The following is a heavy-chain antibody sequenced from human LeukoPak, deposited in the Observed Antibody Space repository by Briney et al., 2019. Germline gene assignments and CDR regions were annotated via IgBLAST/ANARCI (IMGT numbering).Heavy chain of an antibody. Sequence: GASVKVSCKASGYTFTGYYMHWVRQAPGQGLEWMGWINPNSGGTNYAQKFQGRVTMTRDTSISTAYMELSRLRSDDTAVYYCASLTKLGYCSGGSCYGDYWGQGTLVTVSS. CDR2: INPNSGGT. V-gene: IGHV1-2*02. J-gene: IGHJ4*02. CDR3: ASLTKLGYCSGGSCYGDY. D-gene: IGHD2-15*01. CDR1: GYTFTGYY.